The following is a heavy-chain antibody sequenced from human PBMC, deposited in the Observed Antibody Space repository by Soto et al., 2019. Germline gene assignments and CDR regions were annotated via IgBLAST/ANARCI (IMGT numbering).Heavy chain of an antibody. CDR1: DGSMSSRSYY. Sequence: QLELQGSGPGLVKPSETLSLTCSVSDGSMSSRSYYWGWMRQPPGKGLEWIASISYIGSTYHNPSLKRRVTISIDMSKNQFSLNLRSVTAADTAVYYCARHMGIAVAGTDFWGQGTLVTVSS. CDR3: ARHMGIAVAGTDF. J-gene: IGHJ4*02. V-gene: IGHV4-39*01. D-gene: IGHD6-19*01. CDR2: ISYIGST.